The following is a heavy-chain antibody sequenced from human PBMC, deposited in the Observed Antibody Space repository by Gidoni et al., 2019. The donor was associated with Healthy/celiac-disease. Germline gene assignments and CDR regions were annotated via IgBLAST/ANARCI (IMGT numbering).Heavy chain of an antibody. D-gene: IGHD1-20*01. CDR3: AADLRYNWNQIDAFDI. CDR2: IVVGSGNT. V-gene: IGHV1-58*01. Sequence: QWVRQARGQRLEWIGWIVVGSGNTNYAQKFQERVTITRDMSTRTAYMELSSLRSEDTAVYYCAADLRYNWNQIDAFDIWGQGTMVTVSS. J-gene: IGHJ3*02.